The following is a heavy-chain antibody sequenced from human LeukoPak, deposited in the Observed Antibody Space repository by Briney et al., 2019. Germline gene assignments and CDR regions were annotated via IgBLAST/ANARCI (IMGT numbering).Heavy chain of an antibody. J-gene: IGHJ5*02. V-gene: IGHV4-39*01. CDR1: GGSISSGSYY. D-gene: IGHD3-22*01. Sequence: SETLSLTCTVSGGSISSGSYYWGWIRQPPGKGLEWIGSMDYSGNNYYNPSLKSRVTISVDTSKNQFSVKLTSVNAADTAVYYCARHKGPDRSASGYFDPWGQGTLVTVSS. CDR3: ARHKGPDRSASGYFDP. CDR2: MDYSGNN.